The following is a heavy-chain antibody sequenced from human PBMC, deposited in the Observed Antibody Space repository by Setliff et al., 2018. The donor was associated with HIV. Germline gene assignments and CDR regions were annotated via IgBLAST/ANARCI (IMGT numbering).Heavy chain of an antibody. D-gene: IGHD5-18*01. V-gene: IGHV3-21*01. CDR3: ARDSEDTAWDYYYYMDV. J-gene: IGHJ6*03. Sequence: AGGSLRLSCAASGFTFSSHTMNWVRQAPGKGLEWVSSISSSSSNIYYADSVKGRFTISRDNAKNSLYLQMNSLRAEDTAVYYCARDSEDTAWDYYYYMDVWGKGTTVTVSS. CDR1: GFTFSSHT. CDR2: ISSSSSNI.